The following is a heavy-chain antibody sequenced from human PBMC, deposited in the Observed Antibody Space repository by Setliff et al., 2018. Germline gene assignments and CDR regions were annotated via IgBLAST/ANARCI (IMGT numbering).Heavy chain of an antibody. CDR1: GDSISSRNYY. Sequence: SETLSLTCTVSGDSISSRNYYWSIIRQPAGKGLEWVGQIYTSWSSNYNPSLKNRVTMSIDTSKNQFSLELTSVTAADTAVYYCVRVSGTSGWLRKDPHFFYYYMDVWGAGTSVTVSS. CDR2: IYTSWSS. CDR3: VRVSGTSGWLRKDPHFFYYYMDV. J-gene: IGHJ6*03. D-gene: IGHD6-19*01. V-gene: IGHV4-61*09.